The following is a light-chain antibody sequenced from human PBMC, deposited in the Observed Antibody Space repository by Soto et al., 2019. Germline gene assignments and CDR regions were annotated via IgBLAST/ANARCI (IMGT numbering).Light chain of an antibody. CDR1: QGIRNY. V-gene: IGKV1-39*01. CDR3: QQAHSAPIT. CDR2: MSS. Sequence: DIQMTHSPSSLSASVGDIVTITCRASQGIRNYLNWYQQKPGKAPNLLIYMSSSLQSGVPSRFSGSGSVTDFTLTISSLQPEDFASYYCQQAHSAPITFGQGTRLEIK. J-gene: IGKJ5*01.